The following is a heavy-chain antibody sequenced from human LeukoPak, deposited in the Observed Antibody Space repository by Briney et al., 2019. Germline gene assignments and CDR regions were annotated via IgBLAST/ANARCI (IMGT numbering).Heavy chain of an antibody. V-gene: IGHV3-66*01. CDR1: GFTFSSYS. J-gene: IGHJ4*02. D-gene: IGHD3-9*01. Sequence: GGSLRLSCAASGFTFSSYSMKWVRQAPGKRLDWVSVLYSSGTTVYADSVRGRFTISRDNSKNTPYLQMNSLRVEDTAVYYCARWIYDTLTGYPSFHYWGQGTLVTVSS. CDR3: ARWIYDTLTGYPSFHY. CDR2: LYSSGTT.